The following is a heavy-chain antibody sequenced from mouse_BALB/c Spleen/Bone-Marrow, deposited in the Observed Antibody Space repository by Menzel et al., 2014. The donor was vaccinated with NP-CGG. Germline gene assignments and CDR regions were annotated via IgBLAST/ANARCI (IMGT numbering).Heavy chain of an antibody. J-gene: IGHJ2*01. CDR1: GFNIKDTY. CDR2: IDPANGNT. Sequence: VQLQQPGVELVKPGASVKLSCTASGFNIKDTYMHWVKQRPEQGLEWIGRIDPANGNTKYDPKFQGKATITADTSSNTAYLQLSSLTSEDTAVYYCALYYDYDVGYWGQGTTLTVSS. CDR3: ALYYDYDVGY. D-gene: IGHD2-4*01. V-gene: IGHV14-3*02.